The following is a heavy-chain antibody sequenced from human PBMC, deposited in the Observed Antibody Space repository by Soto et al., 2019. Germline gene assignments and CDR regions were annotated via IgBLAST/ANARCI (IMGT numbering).Heavy chain of an antibody. CDR1: GDSVSSNTAA. CDR2: TYYRSNWRH. J-gene: IGHJ4*02. V-gene: IGHV6-1*01. D-gene: IGHD6-19*01. Sequence: SQTLSLTCXISGDSVSSNTAAWNWIRSSPSGGLEWLGRTYYRSNWRHDYAVSVKSRITVNPDTSKNHFSLQLNSVTPDDTAVYYCARGVAGSGFDLWGQGTLVTVSS. CDR3: ARGVAGSGFDL.